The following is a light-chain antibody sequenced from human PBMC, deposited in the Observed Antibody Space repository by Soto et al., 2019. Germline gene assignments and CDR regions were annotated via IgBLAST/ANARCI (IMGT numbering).Light chain of an antibody. CDR2: AAS. J-gene: IGKJ4*01. V-gene: IGKV1-39*01. CDR1: QSISTH. CDR3: QQSYITPAG. Sequence: DIQMTQSPSSLSASVGDRVTITRRASQSISTHLNWYQQKPGKAPNLLIYAASSLQSGVPSRFSGSGSGTDFTLTISSLQPEDFATYFCQQSYITPAGFGGGTKVEIK.